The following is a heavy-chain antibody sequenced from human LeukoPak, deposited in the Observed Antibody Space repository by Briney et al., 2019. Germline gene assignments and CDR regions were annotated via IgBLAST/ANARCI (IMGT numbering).Heavy chain of an antibody. Sequence: GGSLRLSCAASGLTFSDYYMSWIRQTPGEGLEWISYVSSSGDIIYYADSVKDRFTISRDNAKTSLYLQMNSLRAEDTAVYYCAGDAMGPGLAASWGRGTLVTVS. CDR2: VSSSGDII. CDR1: GLTFSDYY. J-gene: IGHJ5*02. CDR3: AGDAMGPGLAAS. D-gene: IGHD3/OR15-3a*01. V-gene: IGHV3-11*01.